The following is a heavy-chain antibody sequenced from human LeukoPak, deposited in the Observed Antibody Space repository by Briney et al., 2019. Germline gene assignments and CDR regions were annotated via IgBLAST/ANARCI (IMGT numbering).Heavy chain of an antibody. V-gene: IGHV3-48*03. CDR2: ISSSGGTI. CDR3: ARFGPSDILTGHFDY. CDR1: GFTFSSYE. J-gene: IGHJ4*02. Sequence: GGSLRLSCAASGFTFSSYEMNWVRQAPGKGLEWVSYISSSGGTIYYADSVKGRFTISRDNAKNSLYLQMNSLRAEDTAVYYCARFGPSDILTGHFDYGGRETLVTVSS. D-gene: IGHD3-9*01.